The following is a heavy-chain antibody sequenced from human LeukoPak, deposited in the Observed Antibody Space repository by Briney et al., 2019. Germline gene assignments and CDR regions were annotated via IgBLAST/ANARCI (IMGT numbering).Heavy chain of an antibody. J-gene: IGHJ6*03. V-gene: IGHV4-59*01. CDR1: GGSLSSYY. Sequence: SETLSLTCTVSGGSLSSYYWSWIRQPPGKGLEWIGYIYYSGSTNYNPSLKSRVTISVDTSKNQFSLKLSSVTAADTAVYYCARVHYQYYMDVWGKGTTVTVSS. CDR3: ARVHYQYYMDV. CDR2: IYYSGST. D-gene: IGHD3-10*01.